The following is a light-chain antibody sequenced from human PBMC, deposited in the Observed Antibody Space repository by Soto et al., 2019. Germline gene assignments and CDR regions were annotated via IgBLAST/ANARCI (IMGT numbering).Light chain of an antibody. V-gene: IGKV3-20*01. CDR2: GAS. CDR1: QSVSSSY. CDR3: QHYCRSPFT. Sequence: EIVLTQSPGTLSLSPGERATLSCRASQSVSSSYLAWYQQKPGQAPRLLIYGASSRATGIPDRLSGSGSGTDYTLTISRLEPEEFAVYDCQHYCRSPFTFGPGTKVDIK. J-gene: IGKJ3*01.